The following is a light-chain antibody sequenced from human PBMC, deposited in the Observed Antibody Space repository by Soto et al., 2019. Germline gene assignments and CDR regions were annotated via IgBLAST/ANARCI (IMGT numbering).Light chain of an antibody. CDR1: SSDVGSYNL. Sequence: QSVLTQPASVSGSPRQSITISCTGTSSDVGSYNLVSWYQQHPDKAPKLMIYEVSKRPSGVSNRFSGSKSGNTASLTISGLQAEDEADYYCCSYASSTSYVFGTGTKVTVL. CDR3: CSYASSTSYV. CDR2: EVS. J-gene: IGLJ1*01. V-gene: IGLV2-23*02.